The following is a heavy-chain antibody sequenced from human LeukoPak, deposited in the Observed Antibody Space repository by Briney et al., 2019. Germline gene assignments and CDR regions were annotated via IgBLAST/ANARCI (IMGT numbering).Heavy chain of an antibody. J-gene: IGHJ4*02. V-gene: IGHV3-23*01. CDR3: AKDLLQGDGYWDIDS. D-gene: IGHD5-24*01. CDR1: GFRISIYT. Sequence: GGAQRLSCAASGFRISIYTMSWVRQAPGKGLEWVAGIFGSGYNTYYADSVKGRFTISRDNSKNTLYLQMNSLRVEDTAIYYCAKDLLQGDGYWDIDSWGQGTLVSVSS. CDR2: IFGSGYNT.